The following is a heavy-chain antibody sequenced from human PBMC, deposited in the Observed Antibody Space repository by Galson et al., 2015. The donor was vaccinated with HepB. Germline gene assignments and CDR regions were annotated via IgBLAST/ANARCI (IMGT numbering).Heavy chain of an antibody. CDR2: IKQDGSEK. V-gene: IGHV3-7*03. D-gene: IGHD5-18*01. CDR3: ARSTSGYSYGPFDY. CDR1: GFTFSSYW. Sequence: SLRLSCAASGFTFSSYWMSWVRQAPGKGLGWVANIKQDGSEKYYVDSVKGRFTISRDNAKNSLYLQMNSLRAEDTAVYYCARSTSGYSYGPFDYWGQGTLVTVSS. J-gene: IGHJ4*02.